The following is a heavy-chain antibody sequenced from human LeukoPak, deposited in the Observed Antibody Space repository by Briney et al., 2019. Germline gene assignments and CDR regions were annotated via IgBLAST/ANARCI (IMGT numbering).Heavy chain of an antibody. D-gene: IGHD3-22*01. V-gene: IGHV1-24*01. Sequence: ASVKVSCKASGYTFTGYYMYWVRQAPGQGLEWMGGFDPEDGETIYTQKFQGRVTMTEDTSTDTAYMELSSLRSEDTAVYYCATVEYYDSSGYLDYWGQGTLVTVSS. J-gene: IGHJ4*02. CDR1: GYTFTGYY. CDR2: FDPEDGET. CDR3: ATVEYYDSSGYLDY.